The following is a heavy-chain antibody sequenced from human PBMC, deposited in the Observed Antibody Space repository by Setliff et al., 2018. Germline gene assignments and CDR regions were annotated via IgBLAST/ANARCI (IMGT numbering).Heavy chain of an antibody. Sequence: GASVKVPCKTSGYNFFNYGLSWMRPAPGQGLELMGWVSGYTRYTDYVQKLQGRVTMTIGTSTSTDCMELRGLRSDDTAVYYCARVPRLEWLLPTFDSWGQGTLVTVSS. D-gene: IGHD3-3*01. CDR3: ARVPRLEWLLPTFDS. CDR1: GYNFFNYG. CDR2: VSGYTRYT. J-gene: IGHJ4*02. V-gene: IGHV1-18*01.